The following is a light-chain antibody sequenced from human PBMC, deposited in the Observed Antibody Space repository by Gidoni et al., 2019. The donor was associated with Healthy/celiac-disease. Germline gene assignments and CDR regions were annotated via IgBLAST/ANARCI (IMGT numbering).Light chain of an antibody. V-gene: IGLV1-40*01. Sequence: QSVLTQPPSVSGAPGLRVTISCTGSNSNIGAGYDVHWYHQLPGTAPKLLIYGNDNRPPGVPDRFSGSKSGTSAALAITGLQAEDEADYYCQSCDSSLSGSYVFGTGTKVTVL. CDR2: GND. J-gene: IGLJ1*01. CDR3: QSCDSSLSGSYV. CDR1: NSNIGAGYD.